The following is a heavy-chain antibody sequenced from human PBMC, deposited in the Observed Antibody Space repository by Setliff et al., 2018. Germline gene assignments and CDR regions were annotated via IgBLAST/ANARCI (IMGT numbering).Heavy chain of an antibody. J-gene: IGHJ4*02. D-gene: IGHD2-8*01. CDR2: ISTYTGNT. CDR1: GYTFSSYG. CDR3: SRLVRYCTKIACQATSGDEV. Sequence: AASVKVSCKASGYTFSSYGITWVRQAPGQGLEWMGWISTYTGNTNYAQKLQGRVTMTTDTSASTAYLELRSLTSDDTAVYYCSRLVRYCTKIACQATSGDEVWGLGTLVTVSS. V-gene: IGHV1-18*01.